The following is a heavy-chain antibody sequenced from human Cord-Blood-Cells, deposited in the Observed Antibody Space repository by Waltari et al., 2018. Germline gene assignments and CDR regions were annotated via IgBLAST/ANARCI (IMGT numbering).Heavy chain of an antibody. CDR2: ISYDGSNK. CDR3: ARDLRRGFDY. V-gene: IGHV3-30-3*01. J-gene: IGHJ4*02. Sequence: VQLVESGGGVVQPGGSLRLSWEASGFTFSSYAMHWVRQAPGKGLEWVAVISYDGSNKYYADSVKGRFTISRDNSKNTLYLQMNSLRAEDTAVYYCARDLRRGFDYWGQGTLVTVSS. D-gene: IGHD3-16*01. CDR1: GFTFSSYA.